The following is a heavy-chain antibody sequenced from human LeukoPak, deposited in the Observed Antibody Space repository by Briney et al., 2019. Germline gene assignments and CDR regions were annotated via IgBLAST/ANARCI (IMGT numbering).Heavy chain of an antibody. Sequence: GGSLRLSCSASGFTFSNYGMHWVRQAPGKGLEWVVVISHDGSNNNYADSVKGRFTISRDNSKNTLYLQMNSLRPEDTAVYYCAKVRVGTAHFDYWGQGTLVTVSS. CDR2: ISHDGSNN. D-gene: IGHD2-15*01. CDR1: GFTFSNYG. J-gene: IGHJ4*02. V-gene: IGHV3-30*18. CDR3: AKVRVGTAHFDY.